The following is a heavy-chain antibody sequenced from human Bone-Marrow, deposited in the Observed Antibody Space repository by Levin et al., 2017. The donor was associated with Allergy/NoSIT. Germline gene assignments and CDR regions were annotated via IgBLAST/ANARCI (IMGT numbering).Heavy chain of an antibody. CDR3: ARHGIEAGYDIGGY. CDR1: QDTFATYW. Sequence: GESLKISCQDSQDTFATYWISWLRQMPGKGLEWMGMIDPSDSYANYNPSFEGHVTISADKSISTAYLQWSSLRASDSALYHCARHGIEAGYDIGGYWGQGPLVTVSS. V-gene: IGHV5-10-1*01. J-gene: IGHJ4*02. D-gene: IGHD5-12*01. CDR2: IDPSDSYA.